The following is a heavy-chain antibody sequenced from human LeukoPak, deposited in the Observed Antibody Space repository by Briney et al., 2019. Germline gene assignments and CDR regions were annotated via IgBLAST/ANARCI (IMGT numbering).Heavy chain of an antibody. J-gene: IGHJ4*02. Sequence: GGSLRLSCAASGFTFSRCSMNWVRQAPGKGLEWVSYISSSSSTIYYTDSVKGRFTISRDNAKNSLYLQMNSLRAEDTAVYYCASDLGKETGYWGQGTLVTVSS. CDR2: ISSSSSTI. D-gene: IGHD7-27*01. CDR1: GFTFSRCS. V-gene: IGHV3-48*01. CDR3: ASDLGKETGY.